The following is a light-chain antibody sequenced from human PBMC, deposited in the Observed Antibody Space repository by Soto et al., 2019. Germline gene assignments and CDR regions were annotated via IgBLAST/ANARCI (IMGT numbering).Light chain of an antibody. J-gene: IGKJ1*01. V-gene: IGKV1-5*01. CDR3: QQCYMGWT. CDR2: DAS. Sequence: DIQMTQSPSFLSASVGDRVTITCRASQSIGRFLAWYQHQPGKAPKLLIYDASTLESGVPSRFSGTGSGTEFTFPITSLQPEDFGTYYCQQCYMGWTFGQGTKV. CDR1: QSIGRF.